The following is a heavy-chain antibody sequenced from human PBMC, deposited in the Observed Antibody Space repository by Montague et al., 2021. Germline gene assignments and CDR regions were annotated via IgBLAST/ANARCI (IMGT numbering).Heavy chain of an antibody. CDR2: IYYSGST. CDR1: GGSISSTAYY. J-gene: IGHJ4*02. D-gene: IGHD4-17*01. Sequence: TLSLTCAVSGGSISSTAYYWSWIRKHPGKGLEWIGYIYYSGSTYYNPSLKSRVTISVDTSQNQFSLNLNSVTAADTAVYYCARVGATVTAPFDFWGQGTLVTVVS. CDR3: ARVGATVTAPFDF. V-gene: IGHV4-31*11.